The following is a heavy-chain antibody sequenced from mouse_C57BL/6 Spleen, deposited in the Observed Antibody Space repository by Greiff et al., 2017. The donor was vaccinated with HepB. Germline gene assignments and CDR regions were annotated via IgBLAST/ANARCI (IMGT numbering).Heavy chain of an antibody. V-gene: IGHV3-6*01. CDR2: ISYDGSN. D-gene: IGHD3-2*01. CDR3: ARVGGRQLYFDY. J-gene: IGHJ2*01. Sequence: EVKLQESGPGLVKPSQSLSLTCSVTGYSITSGYYWNWIRQFPGNKLEWMGYISYDGSNNYNPSLKNRIAITRDTSKNQSFLKLNSVTTEDTATYYCARVGGRQLYFDYWGQGTTLTVSS. CDR1: GYSITSGYY.